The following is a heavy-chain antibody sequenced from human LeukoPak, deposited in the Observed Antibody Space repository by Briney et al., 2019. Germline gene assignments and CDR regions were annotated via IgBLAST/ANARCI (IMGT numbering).Heavy chain of an antibody. CDR3: ARDEGGGGY. CDR2: INHSGST. J-gene: IGHJ4*02. D-gene: IGHD3-10*01. V-gene: IGHV4-34*01. CDR1: GGSFSGYY. Sequence: SETLSLTCAVYGGSFSGYYWNWIRQPPGKGLEWIGEINHSGSTNYNPSLKSRITISEDTSKNQVSLKLSSVTAADTAAYYCARDEGGGGYWGQGTLVTVSS.